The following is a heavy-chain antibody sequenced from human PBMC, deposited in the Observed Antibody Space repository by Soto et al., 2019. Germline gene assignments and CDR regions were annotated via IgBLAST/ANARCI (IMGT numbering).Heavy chain of an antibody. CDR2: IIPIFGTA. Sequence: SVKVSCKASGGTLSSYALSWLRQAPGQGLEWMGGIIPIFGTANYAQKFQGRVTITADESTSTAYMELSSLRSEDTAVYYCARGPTMVRGVIDPLYYYYGMDVWGQGTTVTVSS. J-gene: IGHJ6*02. CDR3: ARGPTMVRGVIDPLYYYYGMDV. CDR1: GGTLSSYA. V-gene: IGHV1-69*13. D-gene: IGHD3-10*01.